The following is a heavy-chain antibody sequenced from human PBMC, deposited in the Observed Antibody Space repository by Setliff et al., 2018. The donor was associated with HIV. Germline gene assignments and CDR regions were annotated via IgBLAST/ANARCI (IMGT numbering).Heavy chain of an antibody. J-gene: IGHJ4*02. D-gene: IGHD3-10*01. CDR1: GGSISSSNW. CDR2: IYHSGTT. V-gene: IGHV4-4*02. CDR3: AASVADYGKGGGMGC. Sequence: SETLSLTCAVSGGSISSSNWWSWVRQPPGKGLEWIGEIYHSGTTKYNPSLESRVIISIDKSKTHFSLRLSAVTAADTAVYYCAASVADYGKGGGMGCWGQGTQVTVSS.